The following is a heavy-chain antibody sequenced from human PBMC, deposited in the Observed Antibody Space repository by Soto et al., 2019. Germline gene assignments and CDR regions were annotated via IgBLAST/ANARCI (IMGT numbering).Heavy chain of an antibody. CDR1: GFTFSSYS. D-gene: IGHD3-10*01. V-gene: IGHV3-21*01. CDR3: AWPYGSGSYYND. Sequence: GGSLRLSCAASGFTFSSYSINWVRQAPGKGLEWVSSINSSSSYIYYADSVKGRFTISRVNATNSLYLQMNSLRAEDTAVYYCAWPYGSGSYYNDWGQGTLVTVSS. CDR2: INSSSSYI. J-gene: IGHJ4*01.